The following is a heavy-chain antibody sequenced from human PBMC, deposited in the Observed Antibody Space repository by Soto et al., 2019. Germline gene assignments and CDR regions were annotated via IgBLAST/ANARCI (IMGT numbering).Heavy chain of an antibody. J-gene: IGHJ6*02. CDR1: GGSMRGYS. D-gene: IGHD3-3*01. CDR2: VSHSGRT. CDR3: ARVAMENYHDMWSGSTSSALDV. V-gene: IGHV4-59*13. Sequence: SETLSLTCKVPGGSMRGYSWSWIRQTPGGGLEWIGYVSHSGRTDYSPSLKNRVTISLDMSKNHFALHVNSVDPADTAVYYCARVAMENYHDMWSGSTSSALDVWGQGTTVTVSS.